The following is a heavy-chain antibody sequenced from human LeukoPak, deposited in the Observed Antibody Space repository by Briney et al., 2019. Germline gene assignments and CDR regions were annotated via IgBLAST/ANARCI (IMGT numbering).Heavy chain of an antibody. CDR2: INPSSGST. CDR1: GYTFTRYY. V-gene: IGHV1-46*01. J-gene: IGHJ4*02. Sequence: ASVKVSCKASGYTFTRYYMHWVRQAPGLGLEWMGIINPSSGSTSYAQKFQGRVTMTRDTSTSTVYMELSSLRSEDTAVYYCARYYDSSACLDYWSQGTLVTVSS. CDR3: ARYYDSSACLDY. D-gene: IGHD3-22*01.